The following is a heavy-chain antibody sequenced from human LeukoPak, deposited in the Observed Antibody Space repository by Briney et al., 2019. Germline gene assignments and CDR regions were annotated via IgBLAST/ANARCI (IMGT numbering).Heavy chain of an antibody. CDR3: ARGDFGETNTAFDV. V-gene: IGHV1-8*03. CDR1: GYTFTDYD. Sequence: ASVKVSCKTSGYTFTDYDVHWVRQAPGQGHEWMGWINPNSATTNYAQRLQGRVTTTRDTSLSVAYMELSSLTSEDAAVYFCARGDFGETNTAFDVWGQGTLVAVSS. CDR2: INPNSATT. D-gene: IGHD4-17*01. J-gene: IGHJ3*01.